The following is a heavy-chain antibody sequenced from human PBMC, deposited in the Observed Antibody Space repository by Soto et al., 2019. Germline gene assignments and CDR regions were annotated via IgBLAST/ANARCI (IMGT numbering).Heavy chain of an antibody. CDR1: GFAFSSYW. V-gene: IGHV3-74*03. Sequence: EVQLVESGGGLVQPGGSLRLSCAASGFAFSSYWMQWVRQPPGKGPVWVSRISSDGRNTTYADPVKGRFTISRDNAKNALHLQMTSLTDDETAVYYCIKASTVTGVGGYRWGQGTLVTVSS. D-gene: IGHD6-19*01. CDR2: ISSDGRNT. CDR3: IKASTVTGVGGYR. J-gene: IGHJ5*02.